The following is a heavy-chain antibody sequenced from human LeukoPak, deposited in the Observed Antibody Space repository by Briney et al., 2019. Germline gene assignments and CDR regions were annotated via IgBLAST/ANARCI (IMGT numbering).Heavy chain of an antibody. J-gene: IGHJ4*02. CDR3: ARDVTMVRGVINTYTN. CDR2: ISSSSSYT. Sequence: GGSLRLSCAASGFTFSDYYMSWIRQAPGKGLEWVSYISSSSSYTNYADSVKGRFTISRDNAKKSLYLQMNSLRAEDTAVYYCARDVTMVRGVINTYTNWGQGTMVTVSS. CDR1: GFTFSDYY. V-gene: IGHV3-11*05. D-gene: IGHD3-10*01.